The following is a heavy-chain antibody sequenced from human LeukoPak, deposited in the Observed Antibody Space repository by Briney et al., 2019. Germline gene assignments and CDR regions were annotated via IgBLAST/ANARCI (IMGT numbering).Heavy chain of an antibody. J-gene: IGHJ4*02. D-gene: IGHD5-12*01. CDR2: IGGSGIGHST. CDR1: GFALRNYA. V-gene: IGHV3-23*01. Sequence: GGSLRLSCAASGFALRNYAMNWVRQAPGKGLEWVSGIGGSGIGHSTHYADSVKGRFTISRDNSKNMVYLQMDSLRAEDTALYYCARDSGWLRYHDWGQGALVTVSS. CDR3: ARDSGWLRYHD.